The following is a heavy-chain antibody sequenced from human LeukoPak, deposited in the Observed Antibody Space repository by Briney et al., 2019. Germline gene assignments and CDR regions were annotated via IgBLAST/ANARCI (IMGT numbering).Heavy chain of an antibody. V-gene: IGHV1-2*02. CDR3: ARVFTAMSVTYYYDSSGYPQDY. D-gene: IGHD3-22*01. Sequence: ASVKVSCKASGYTFTGYYMHWVRQAPGQGLEWMGWINPKSGGTNYAQKFQGRVTMTRDTSISTAYMELSRLRSDDTAVYYCARVFTAMSVTYYYDSSGYPQDYWGQGTLVTVSS. CDR2: INPKSGGT. CDR1: GYTFTGYY. J-gene: IGHJ4*02.